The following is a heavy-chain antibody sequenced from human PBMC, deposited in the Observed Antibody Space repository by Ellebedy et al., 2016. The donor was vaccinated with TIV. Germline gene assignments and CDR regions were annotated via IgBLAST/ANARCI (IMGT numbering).Heavy chain of an antibody. J-gene: IGHJ3*02. CDR2: IDPSDSYT. CDR1: GYSFTSYW. V-gene: IGHV5-10-1*01. D-gene: IGHD2-2*01. Sequence: GESLKISXKGSGYSFTSYWISWVRQMPGKGLEWMGRIDPSDSYTNYSPSFQGHVTISADKSISTAYLQWSSLKASDTAMYYCARLGCSSTSCYAFDIWGQGTMVTVSS. CDR3: ARLGCSSTSCYAFDI.